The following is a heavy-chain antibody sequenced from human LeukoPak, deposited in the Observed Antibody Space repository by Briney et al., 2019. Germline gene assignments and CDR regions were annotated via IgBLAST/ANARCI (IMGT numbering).Heavy chain of an antibody. D-gene: IGHD3-22*01. Sequence: GGSLRLSCAASGFTFSSYWMHWVRQAPGKGLVWVSRIKSDGNTNYADSVKGGFTISRDNAKNTVSLQMNSLRAEDTGVYYCARAPSESGGYYHEYFRHWGQGTLVTVSS. J-gene: IGHJ1*01. CDR1: GFTFSSYW. V-gene: IGHV3-74*01. CDR3: ARAPSESGGYYHEYFRH. CDR2: IKSDGNT.